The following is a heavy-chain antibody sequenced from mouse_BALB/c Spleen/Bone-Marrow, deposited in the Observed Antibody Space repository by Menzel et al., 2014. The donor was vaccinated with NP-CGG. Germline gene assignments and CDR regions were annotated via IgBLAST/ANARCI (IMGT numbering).Heavy chain of an antibody. CDR1: GYTFTSYW. Sequence: VQLQQSGAELVKPGAPVRLSCKASGYTFTSYWMNWVKQRPGRGLEWIGRIDPSDSETHYNQKFKDKATLTVDKSSSTAYIQLSSLTSEDSAVYYCARALGDGYYYAMDYWGQGTSGTVSS. CDR2: IDPSDSET. D-gene: IGHD2-3*01. J-gene: IGHJ4*01. CDR3: ARALGDGYYYAMDY. V-gene: IGHV1-69*02.